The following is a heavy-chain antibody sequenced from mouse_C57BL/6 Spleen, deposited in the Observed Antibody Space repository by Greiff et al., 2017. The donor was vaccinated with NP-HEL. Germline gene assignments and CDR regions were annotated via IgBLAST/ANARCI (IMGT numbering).Heavy chain of an antibody. CDR3: ARQASGTRYFDV. Sequence: EVMLVESGGDLVQPGESLKLSCESNEYEFPSHDMSWVRKTPEKRLELVAAINSDGGSTYYPDTMERRFIISRDNTKKTLYLQMSSLRSEATALYYCARQASGTRYFDVWGTGTTVTVSS. J-gene: IGHJ1*03. CDR2: INSDGGST. D-gene: IGHD6-1*01. CDR1: EYEFPSHD. V-gene: IGHV5-2*01.